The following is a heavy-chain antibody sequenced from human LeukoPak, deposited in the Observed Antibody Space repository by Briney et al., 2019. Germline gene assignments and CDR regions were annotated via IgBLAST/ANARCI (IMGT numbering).Heavy chain of an antibody. V-gene: IGHV3-66*01. Sequence: GGSLRLSCAASGFTVSSNYMSWVRQAPGKGLEWVSVIYSGGSTYYADSAKGRFTISRDNSKNTLYLQMNSLRAEDTAVYYCGSGTTPLDYFECRGQGTLVTVSS. D-gene: IGHD1-1*01. CDR1: GFTVSSNY. J-gene: IGHJ4*02. CDR2: IYSGGST. CDR3: GSGTTPLDYFEC.